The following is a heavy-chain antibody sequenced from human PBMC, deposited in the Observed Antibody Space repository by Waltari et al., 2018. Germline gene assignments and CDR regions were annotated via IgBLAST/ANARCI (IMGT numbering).Heavy chain of an antibody. D-gene: IGHD3-10*01. CDR2: SKWSSGSS. V-gene: IGHV3-23*01. CDR3: AKFYGAGSYNNFPDY. J-gene: IGHJ4*02. Sequence: EVQLLESGGALVQPGGSLRLSCAASGFTFSNYAMSWVRQAPGKGLGECSGSKWSSGSSDYEDSVRGRFTVSREDSKNTLYLQMDSLGGEDTAVYYCAKFYGAGSYNNFPDYWGQGTPVTVSS. CDR1: GFTFSNYA.